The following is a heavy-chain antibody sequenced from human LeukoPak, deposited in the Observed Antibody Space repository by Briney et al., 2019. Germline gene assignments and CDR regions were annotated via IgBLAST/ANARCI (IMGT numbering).Heavy chain of an antibody. CDR2: ISAYNGNT. CDR1: GYTFTSYG. V-gene: IGHV1-18*03. Sequence: GASVKVPCEASGYTFTSYGISWVRQAPGQGLEWMGWISAYNGNTNYAQKLQGRVTITRDTSASTAYMELSSLRSEDMAVYYCAREKHSGYYYVHFDYWGQGTLVTVSS. D-gene: IGHD3-22*01. CDR3: AREKHSGYYYVHFDY. J-gene: IGHJ4*02.